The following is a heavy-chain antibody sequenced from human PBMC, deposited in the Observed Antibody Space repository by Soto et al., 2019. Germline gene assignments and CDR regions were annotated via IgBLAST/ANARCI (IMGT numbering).Heavy chain of an antibody. CDR2: IKSKTDGGTT. D-gene: IGHD4-17*01. V-gene: IGHV3-15*01. Sequence: GGSLRLSCAASGFTFSNAWMSWVRQAPGKGLEWVGRIKSKTDGGTTDYAAPVKGRFTISRDDSKNTLYLQMNSLKTEDTAVYYCTTDGGRGDYGYYYYYYYMDVWGKGTTVTVSS. CDR1: GFTFSNAW. J-gene: IGHJ6*03. CDR3: TTDGGRGDYGYYYYYYYMDV.